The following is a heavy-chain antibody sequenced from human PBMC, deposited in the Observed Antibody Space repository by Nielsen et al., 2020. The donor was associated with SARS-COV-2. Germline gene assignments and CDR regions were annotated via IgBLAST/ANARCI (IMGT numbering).Heavy chain of an antibody. Sequence: GGSLRLSCAASGFTFSSYWMHWVRQAPGKGLVWVSGISWNSGSIGYADSVKGRFTISRDNAKNSLYLQMNSLRAEDTALYYCANPDGYWGQGTLVTVSS. J-gene: IGHJ4*02. V-gene: IGHV3-9*01. CDR3: ANPDGY. CDR2: ISWNSGSI. CDR1: GFTFSSYW.